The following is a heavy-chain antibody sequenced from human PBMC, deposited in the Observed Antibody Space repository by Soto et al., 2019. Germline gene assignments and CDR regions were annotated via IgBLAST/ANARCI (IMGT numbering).Heavy chain of an antibody. V-gene: IGHV3-9*01. D-gene: IGHD3-16*01. CDR1: GFTFDDYA. CDR2: ISWNSGRI. CDR3: TKARLWGGDGYNSYYYNAMDV. Sequence: EMQLVESGGGLVQPGMSLRLSCAASGFTFDDYAMYWVRQVPGKGLEWVSGISWNSGRIGYADAVKGRFTISRDNVKNSLYLQRNSLRPEDTALYYCTKARLWGGDGYNSYYYNAMDVWGQGTTVTVSS. J-gene: IGHJ6*02.